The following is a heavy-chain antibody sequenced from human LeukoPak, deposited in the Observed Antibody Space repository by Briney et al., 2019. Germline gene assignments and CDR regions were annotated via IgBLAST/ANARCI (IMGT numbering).Heavy chain of an antibody. CDR3: AREGFLEWSHIDY. Sequence: SETLSLTCTVSGGSISSSSYYWGWIRQPPGKGLEWIGSFYYSGSTYYNPSLKSRVTISVDTSKNQFSLKLSSVTAADTAVYYCAREGFLEWSHIDYWGQGTLVTVSS. J-gene: IGHJ4*02. CDR1: GGSISSSSYY. V-gene: IGHV4-39*01. CDR2: FYYSGST. D-gene: IGHD3-3*01.